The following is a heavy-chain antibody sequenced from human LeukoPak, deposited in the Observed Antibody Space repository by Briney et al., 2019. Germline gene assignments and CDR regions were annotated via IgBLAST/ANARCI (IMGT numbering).Heavy chain of an antibody. CDR1: GFTFSSYW. D-gene: IGHD3-16*01. CDR2: IKQDRSVQ. V-gene: IGHV3-7*01. CDR3: ARDGVMTYAFDI. J-gene: IGHJ3*02. Sequence: GGSLRLSCSASGFTFSSYWMSWVRQAPGKGLEGMADIKQDRSVQNYVDSVKGRFTISRGNAKDSLFLQLNNLRAEDTAVYFCARDGVMTYAFDIWGQGTKVTVSP.